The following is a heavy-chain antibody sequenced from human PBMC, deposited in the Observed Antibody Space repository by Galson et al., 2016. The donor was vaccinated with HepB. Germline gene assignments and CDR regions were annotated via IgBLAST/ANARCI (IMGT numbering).Heavy chain of an antibody. CDR2: MYSGGGT. D-gene: IGHD3-16*01. V-gene: IGHV3-53*01. Sequence: SLRLSCAVSGFTVSNNYMSWVRQAPGKGLEWVSVMYSGGGTYYADSVRGRFTISRDNSKKTLLLQMRGLRAEDTAVYYCAKMITLSYYYSFGMDVGGQGTAVTFSS. CDR1: GFTVSNNY. J-gene: IGHJ6*02. CDR3: AKMITLSYYYSFGMDV.